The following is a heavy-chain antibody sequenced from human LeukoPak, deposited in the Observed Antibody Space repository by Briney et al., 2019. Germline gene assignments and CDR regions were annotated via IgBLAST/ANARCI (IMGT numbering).Heavy chain of an antibody. CDR1: GFTFRSYW. Sequence: GGSLRPSCAASGFTFRSYWMHWVRQAPGKGLVWVSRISTDGSSTKYADFEEGRFTISRDNAKNTLYLQMNSLRAEDTAAYYCVRGNFNGGIDHWGRGTLVTVSP. V-gene: IGHV3-74*01. J-gene: IGHJ4*02. CDR2: ISTDGSST. CDR3: VRGNFNGGIDH.